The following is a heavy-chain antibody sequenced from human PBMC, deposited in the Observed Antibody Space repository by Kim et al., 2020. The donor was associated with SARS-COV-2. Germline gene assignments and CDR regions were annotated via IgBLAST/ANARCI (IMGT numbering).Heavy chain of an antibody. Sequence: ASVKVSCKASGYTFTSYGISWVRQAPGQGLEWMGWISAYNGNTNYAQKLQGRVTMTTDTSTSTAYMELRSLRSDDTAVYYCARDIRSSGWPPAKHIYFDYWGQGTLVTVSS. J-gene: IGHJ4*02. CDR3: ARDIRSSGWPPAKHIYFDY. V-gene: IGHV1-18*04. CDR1: GYTFTSYG. CDR2: ISAYNGNT. D-gene: IGHD6-19*01.